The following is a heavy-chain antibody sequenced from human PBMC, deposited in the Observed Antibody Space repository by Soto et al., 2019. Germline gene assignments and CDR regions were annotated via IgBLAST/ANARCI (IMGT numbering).Heavy chain of an antibody. CDR3: ARTRSSGYYCDY. CDR1: GGSVSSGSYY. V-gene: IGHV4-61*01. J-gene: IGHJ4*02. Sequence: KTSETLSLTCTVSGGSVSSGSYYWSWIRQPPGKGLEWIGYIYYSGSTNYNPSLKSRVTISVDTSKNQFSLKLSSVTAADTAVYYCARTRSSGYYCDYWGQGTLVTVSS. CDR2: IYYSGST. D-gene: IGHD3-22*01.